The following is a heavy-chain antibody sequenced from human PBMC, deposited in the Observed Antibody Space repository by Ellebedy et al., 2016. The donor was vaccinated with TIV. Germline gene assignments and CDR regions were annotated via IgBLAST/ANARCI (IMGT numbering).Heavy chain of an antibody. J-gene: IGHJ3*02. D-gene: IGHD4-23*01. Sequence: GGSLRLSXVASGFTVTNDYMTWVRQAQGKGLEWVSVIDSGGSSYYADSVKGRFTISRDSPKNTLYLQMNSLRAEDTAVYYCATRHYGGFDIWGRGTMVTVSS. CDR2: IDSGGSS. V-gene: IGHV3-53*01. CDR1: GFTVTNDY. CDR3: ATRHYGGFDI.